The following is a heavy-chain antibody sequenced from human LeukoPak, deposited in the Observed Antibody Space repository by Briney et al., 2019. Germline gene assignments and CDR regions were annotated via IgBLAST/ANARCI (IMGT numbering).Heavy chain of an antibody. CDR3: ARINMITFGGVTRSYYYYGMDV. Sequence: SETLSLTCAVHRGSLSGYYSSRLPQPPGKGLECIGEINHSGSTNYNPSLKSRVTISVDTSKNQYPLKLSSVTAADTAVYYCARINMITFGGVTRSYYYYGMDVWGKGTTVTVSS. V-gene: IGHV4-34*01. D-gene: IGHD3-16*01. J-gene: IGHJ6*04. CDR1: RGSLSGYY. CDR2: INHSGST.